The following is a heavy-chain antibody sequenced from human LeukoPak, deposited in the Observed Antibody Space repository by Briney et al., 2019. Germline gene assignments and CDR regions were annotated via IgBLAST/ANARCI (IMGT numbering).Heavy chain of an antibody. D-gene: IGHD3-10*01. CDR1: GGSITDYH. J-gene: IGHJ4*02. V-gene: IGHV4-59*12. CDR2: IYESGST. Sequence: SETLSLTCTVSGGSITDYHWIWIRQPPGKGLECIGYIYESGSTNYNPSLKSRVTISVDTSKNQFFLKLSSVTAADTAVYYCARRPRYYGSVNFDYWGQGTLVTVSS. CDR3: ARRPRYYGSVNFDY.